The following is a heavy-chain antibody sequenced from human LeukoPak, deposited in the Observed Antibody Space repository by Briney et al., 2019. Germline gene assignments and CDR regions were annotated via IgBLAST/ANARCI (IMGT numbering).Heavy chain of an antibody. V-gene: IGHV1-46*01. CDR1: GYTFTSNY. CDR3: ARADLGYCSSTSCYEYYYYYYYMDV. D-gene: IGHD2-2*01. Sequence: ASVKVSCKAFGYTFTSNYMHWVRLAPGQGPEWMGVISPSGGSTTYAQKFQGRVTLTRDMSTSTDYLELSSLRSEDTAVYYCARADLGYCSSTSCYEYYYYYYYMDVWGKGTTVTVSS. J-gene: IGHJ6*03. CDR2: ISPSGGST.